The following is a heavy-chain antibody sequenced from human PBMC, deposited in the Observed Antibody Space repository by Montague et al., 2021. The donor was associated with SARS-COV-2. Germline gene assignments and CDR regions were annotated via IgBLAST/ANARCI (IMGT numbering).Heavy chain of an antibody. Sequence: SETLSLTCTVSGGSISPYYWNWIRQPPGKGLEWIGYIYYTGGTKYNPSLKSRVTMSVDTSKNQFSLSLTSVGAADTAVYYCARIAMAATFDSWGQGALVTVSS. D-gene: IGHD6-19*01. V-gene: IGHV4-59*13. CDR3: ARIAMAATFDS. CDR1: GGSISPYY. CDR2: IYYTGGT. J-gene: IGHJ4*02.